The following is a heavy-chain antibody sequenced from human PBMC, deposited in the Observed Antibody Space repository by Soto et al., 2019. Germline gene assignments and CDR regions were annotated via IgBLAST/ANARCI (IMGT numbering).Heavy chain of an antibody. Sequence: GESLKISCKGSGYSFTIYWIGWVRQMPGKGLEWMGIIYPGDSDTRYSPSFQGQVTISADKSISTAYLQWSSLKASDTAMYYCXRQQDYYGSGSYFPFDYWGRGTLVTVSS. J-gene: IGHJ4*02. V-gene: IGHV5-51*01. CDR2: IYPGDSDT. D-gene: IGHD3-10*01. CDR3: XRQQDYYGSGSYFPFDY. CDR1: GYSFTIYW.